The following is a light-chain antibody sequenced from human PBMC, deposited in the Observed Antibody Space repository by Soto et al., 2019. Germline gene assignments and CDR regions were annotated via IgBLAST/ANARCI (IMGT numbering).Light chain of an antibody. CDR3: QQYDSYPYT. V-gene: IGKV1-5*03. CDR2: KAS. CDR1: QSISTW. J-gene: IGKJ2*01. Sequence: DIKMTQSPSTLSASVGDRVTITCRASQSISTWLAWYQQKPGKAPKVLIYKASSLETGVPPRFSGSGSGTEFTLTISSLQPGDFATYYCQQYDSYPYTFGQGTKLEIK.